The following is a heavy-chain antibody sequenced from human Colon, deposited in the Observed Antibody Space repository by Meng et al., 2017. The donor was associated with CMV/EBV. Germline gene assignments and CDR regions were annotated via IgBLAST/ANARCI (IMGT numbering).Heavy chain of an antibody. CDR3: AKGTAATTVPDFDY. CDR2: ISSIGSNL. V-gene: IGHV3-21*04. D-gene: IGHD4-17*01. Sequence: GGSLRLSCAASGFTFSNYNMNWVRQAPGKGLQWVSSISSIGSNLYYADSVKGRFTISRDNSNNSLVLQLNSLRTEDTALYFCAKGTAATTVPDFDYWGQGTLVTVSS. CDR1: GFTFSNYN. J-gene: IGHJ4*02.